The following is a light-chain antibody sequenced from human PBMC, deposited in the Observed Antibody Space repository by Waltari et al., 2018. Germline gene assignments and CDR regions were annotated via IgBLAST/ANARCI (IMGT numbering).Light chain of an antibody. CDR3: AAWDDSLNGWV. Sequence: QSVLTQPPSASVTPGQRVTISCSGRNSNIGSNHVNWYQQPPGTAPNPLIYTNNQRPSGVPDRFPGSKSGTSATLAIGGLRSADEADYYCAAWDDSLNGWVFGGGTKLTVL. CDR2: TNN. CDR1: NSNIGSNH. V-gene: IGLV1-44*01. J-gene: IGLJ3*02.